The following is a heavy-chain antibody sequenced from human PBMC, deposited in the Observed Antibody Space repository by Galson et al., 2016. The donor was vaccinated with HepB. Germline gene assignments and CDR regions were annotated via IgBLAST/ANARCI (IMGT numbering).Heavy chain of an antibody. J-gene: IGHJ4*02. CDR1: GFIFSNHA. CDR3: VKDIGLTGTTDY. V-gene: IGHV3-64*03. D-gene: IGHD1-7*01. Sequence: SLRLSCAASGFIFSNHALHWVRQAPGKRPAYVSAINKDGGSTYYADSVKGRFTISRDNTKNKLYLQMSSLRMEDTAVYYCVKDIGLTGTTDYWGQGTLVTVSS. CDR2: INKDGGST.